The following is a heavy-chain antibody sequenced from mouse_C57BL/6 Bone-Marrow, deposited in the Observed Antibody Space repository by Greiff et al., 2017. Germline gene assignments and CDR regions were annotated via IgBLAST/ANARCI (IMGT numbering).Heavy chain of an antibody. CDR3: ASPYYYGSSYVGY. J-gene: IGHJ2*01. V-gene: IGHV1-59*01. Sequence: QVQLQQPGAELVRPGTSVKLSCKASGYTFTSYWMHWVKQRPGQGLEWIGVIDPSDSYTNYNQKFKGKATLTVDTSSSTAYMQLSSLTSEDSAVYYCASPYYYGSSYVGYWGQGTTLTVSS. CDR1: GYTFTSYW. CDR2: IDPSDSYT. D-gene: IGHD1-1*01.